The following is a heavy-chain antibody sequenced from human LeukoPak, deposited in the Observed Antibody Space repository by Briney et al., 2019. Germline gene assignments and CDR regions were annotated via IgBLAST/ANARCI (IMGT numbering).Heavy chain of an antibody. CDR3: ARDLSEDFDY. CDR2: IYYSGST. V-gene: IGHV4-39*02. J-gene: IGHJ4*02. Sequence: SETLSLTCTVSGGSISSSSYYWGWLRQPPGKGLEWIGSIYYSGSTYYNPSLKIRVTISVDTTKNQFSLKLSSVTAADTAVYYCARDLSEDFDYWGQGTLVTVSS. CDR1: GGSISSSSYY.